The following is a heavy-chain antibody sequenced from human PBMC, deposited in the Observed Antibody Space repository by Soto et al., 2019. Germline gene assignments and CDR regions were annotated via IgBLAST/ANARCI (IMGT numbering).Heavy chain of an antibody. Sequence: EVQLLESGGGLVQPGGSLRLSCAASGFTFSSYAMSWVRQAPGKGLEWVSAISGSGGSTYYADSVKGRFTISRDNSKNTLYLQMNSLRAEDTSVYYCAKDNGDGYSLYYFDYWGQGTLVTVSS. CDR2: ISGSGGST. V-gene: IGHV3-23*01. CDR3: AKDNGDGYSLYYFDY. CDR1: GFTFSSYA. J-gene: IGHJ4*02. D-gene: IGHD2-15*01.